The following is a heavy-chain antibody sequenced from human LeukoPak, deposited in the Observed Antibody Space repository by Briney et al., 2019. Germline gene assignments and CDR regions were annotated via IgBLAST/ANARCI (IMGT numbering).Heavy chain of an antibody. Sequence: GGSLRLSCAASGFTFSGYAMTWVRQAPGKGLEWVSSITGSGDYTYYIDSVKGRFTISRDNSKNILYLQMNSLRGEDTALYYCAKDGLYYEGSAHVYYFDYWGQGTLVAVSS. CDR3: AKDGLYYEGSAHVYYFDY. V-gene: IGHV3-23*01. J-gene: IGHJ4*02. D-gene: IGHD3-22*01. CDR1: GFTFSGYA. CDR2: ITGSGDYT.